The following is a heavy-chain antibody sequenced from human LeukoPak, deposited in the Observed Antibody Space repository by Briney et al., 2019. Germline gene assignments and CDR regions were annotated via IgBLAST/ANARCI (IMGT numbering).Heavy chain of an antibody. D-gene: IGHD3-10*01. V-gene: IGHV4-61*02. J-gene: IGHJ4*02. CDR2: ISSSGST. Sequence: SETLSFTGTGSGDTISSGDYYWSWIRQPAGKGLEWIGRISSSGSTYYNPSLKSRATISVDTSKNQFSLKLSSVTAADTAVYYCARAIRWSYFDYWGQGTLVTVSS. CDR3: ARAIRWSYFDY. CDR1: GDTISSGDYY.